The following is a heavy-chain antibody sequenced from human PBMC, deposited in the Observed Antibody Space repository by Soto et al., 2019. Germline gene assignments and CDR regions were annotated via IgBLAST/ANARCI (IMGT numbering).Heavy chain of an antibody. CDR2: INQDVSVK. D-gene: IGHD6-13*01. Sequence: DVQLVESGGGLVQPGGSLRLSCAASGFTFRSYWMSWVRQAPGKGLEWVANINQDVSVKYSVDSVKGRFTISRDNAKHSLYLQMNSLRAEDTAVYYCAKVSYQSWSIDYWGQGTLVTVSS. J-gene: IGHJ4*02. CDR3: AKVSYQSWSIDY. V-gene: IGHV3-7*01. CDR1: GFTFRSYW.